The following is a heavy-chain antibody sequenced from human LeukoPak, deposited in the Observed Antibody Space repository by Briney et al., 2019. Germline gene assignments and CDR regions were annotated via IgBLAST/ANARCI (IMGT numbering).Heavy chain of an antibody. CDR3: ARGGIAAAGTSDALDI. V-gene: IGHV1-8*01. D-gene: IGHD6-13*01. CDR2: MNPNSGNT. J-gene: IGHJ3*02. Sequence: ASVKVSCKASGYTFTSYDINWVRQATGQGLEWMGWMNPNSGNTGYAQKFQGRVTMTRNTPISTAYMELSSLRSEDTAVYYCARGGIAAAGTSDALDIWGQGTMVTVSS. CDR1: GYTFTSYD.